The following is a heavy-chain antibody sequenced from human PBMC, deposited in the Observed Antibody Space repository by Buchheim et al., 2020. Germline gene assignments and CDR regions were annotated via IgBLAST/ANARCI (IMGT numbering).Heavy chain of an antibody. CDR2: ISGSGGST. Sequence: EVQLLESGGGLVQPGGSLRLSCAASGFTFSSYAMSWVRQAPGKGLEWVSAISGSGGSTYYADSVKGRFTISRDNSKNTLYLQMNSRRAEDTAVYYCAKDMLGRVGDYYDSSGYDYWGQGTL. V-gene: IGHV3-23*01. D-gene: IGHD3-22*01. CDR3: AKDMLGRVGDYYDSSGYDY. J-gene: IGHJ4*02. CDR1: GFTFSSYA.